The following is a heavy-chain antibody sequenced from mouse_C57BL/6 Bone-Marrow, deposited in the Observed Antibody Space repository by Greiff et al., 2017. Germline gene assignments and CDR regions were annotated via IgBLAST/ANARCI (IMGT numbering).Heavy chain of an antibody. V-gene: IGHV3-1*01. Sequence: VQLKESGPGMVKPSQSLSLTCTVTGYSITSSYDWHWIRHFPGKKLEWMGYISYSGSTNYNPSLKSRISITHDTSKNHFFLKLNSVTTEDTATYYCARDPSRGYFDYWGQGTTLTVSS. J-gene: IGHJ2*01. CDR3: ARDPSRGYFDY. CDR2: ISYSGST. CDR1: GYSITSSYD.